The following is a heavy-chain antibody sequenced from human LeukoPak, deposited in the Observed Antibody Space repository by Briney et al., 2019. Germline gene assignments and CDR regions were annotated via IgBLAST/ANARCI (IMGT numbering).Heavy chain of an antibody. J-gene: IGHJ4*02. D-gene: IGHD5-18*01. Sequence: GGSLRLSCAASGFTFSRFWMSWVRQAPGKGLEWVANIKQDGTEKYYLDSVKGRFTISRDNTKNSVYLQMSSLRVEDTAVYYCARDSSDYGYEEWRWGQGILVTVSS. CDR2: IKQDGTEK. V-gene: IGHV3-7*01. CDR3: ARDSSDYGYEEWR. CDR1: GFTFSRFW.